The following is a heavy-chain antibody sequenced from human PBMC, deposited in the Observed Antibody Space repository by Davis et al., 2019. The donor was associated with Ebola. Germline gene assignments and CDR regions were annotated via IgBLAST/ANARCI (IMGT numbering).Heavy chain of an antibody. Sequence: GSLRLSCTVSGGSISSYYWSWIRQPPGKGLEWIGYIYYSGSTNYNPSLKSRVTISVDTSKNQFSLKLSSVTAADTAVYYCARVDYDFWSGYASGNWFDPWGQGTLVTVSS. CDR1: GGSISSYY. D-gene: IGHD3-3*01. V-gene: IGHV4-59*01. CDR2: IYYSGST. CDR3: ARVDYDFWSGYASGNWFDP. J-gene: IGHJ5*02.